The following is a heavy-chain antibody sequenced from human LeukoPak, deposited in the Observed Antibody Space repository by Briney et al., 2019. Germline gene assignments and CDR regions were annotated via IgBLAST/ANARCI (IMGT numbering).Heavy chain of an antibody. Sequence: GGSLRLSCSASGFTFSNYAMHWVRQAPGKGLEYVSAITINIDRTFYADSVQGRFTISRDNSANTLHLQMSSLRPEDTAVYYCVKPARGSGIQNGFDYWGQGTLVTVSS. V-gene: IGHV3-64D*06. D-gene: IGHD3-10*01. J-gene: IGHJ4*02. CDR1: GFTFSNYA. CDR2: ITINIDRT. CDR3: VKPARGSGIQNGFDY.